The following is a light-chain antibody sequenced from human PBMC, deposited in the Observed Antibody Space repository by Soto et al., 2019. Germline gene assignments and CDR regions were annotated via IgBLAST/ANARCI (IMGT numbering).Light chain of an antibody. J-gene: IGKJ1*01. CDR2: GAS. Sequence: MMMTQSPATLSVSPGERVTLSCRTSHSVNSHVAWYQQKPGQAPRLLLYGASTRATGTPVRFSGSGFGTEFTLTISSLQSEDFAVYYCQQYNNWPRTFGQGTKVDIK. CDR1: HSVNSH. V-gene: IGKV3-15*01. CDR3: QQYNNWPRT.